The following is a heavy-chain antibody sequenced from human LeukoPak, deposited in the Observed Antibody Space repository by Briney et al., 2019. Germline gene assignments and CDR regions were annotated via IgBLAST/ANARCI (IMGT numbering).Heavy chain of an antibody. Sequence: QTGGSLRLSCAASGFTFSSYAMHWVRQAPGKGLEWVAVISYDGSNRYYADSVKGRFTISRDNAKNSLYLQMNSLRAEDTAVYYCARGIVGPIDYWGQGTLVTVSS. CDR3: ARGIVGPIDY. J-gene: IGHJ4*02. D-gene: IGHD1-26*01. CDR1: GFTFSSYA. CDR2: ISYDGSNR. V-gene: IGHV3-30-3*01.